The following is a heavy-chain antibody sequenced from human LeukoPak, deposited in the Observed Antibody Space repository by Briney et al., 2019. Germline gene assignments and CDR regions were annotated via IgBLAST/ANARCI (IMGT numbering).Heavy chain of an antibody. CDR2: INSDGSST. CDR3: ARDRRYDYVWGSYRYFDY. CDR1: GFTFSSYW. J-gene: IGHJ4*02. Sequence: GGSLRLSCAASGFTFSSYWMHWVRHAPGKGLVWVSRINSDGSSTSYADSVKGRFTISRDNAKNTLYLQMNSLRAEDTAVYYCARDRRYDYVWGSYRYFDYWGQGTLVTVSS. V-gene: IGHV3-74*01. D-gene: IGHD3-16*02.